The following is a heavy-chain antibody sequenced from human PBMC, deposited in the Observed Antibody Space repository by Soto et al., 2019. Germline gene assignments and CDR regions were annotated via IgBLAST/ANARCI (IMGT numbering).Heavy chain of an antibody. J-gene: IGHJ4*02. CDR3: ARGNHDDIWGSYRTTITFDY. Sequence: QVQLQQWGAGLLKPSETLSLTCAVYGGSFSGYYWSWIRQPPGKGLEWIGEINHSGSTNYNPSLKSRVTISVDTSKNQFSLKLSSVTAADTAVYYCARGNHDDIWGSYRTTITFDYWGQGTLVTVSS. CDR1: GGSFSGYY. V-gene: IGHV4-34*01. D-gene: IGHD3-16*02. CDR2: INHSGST.